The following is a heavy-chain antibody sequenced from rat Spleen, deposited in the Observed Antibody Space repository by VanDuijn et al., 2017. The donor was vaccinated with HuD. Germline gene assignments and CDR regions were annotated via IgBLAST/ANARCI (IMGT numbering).Heavy chain of an antibody. D-gene: IGHD1-1*01. CDR3: ARHSYYSGDYFDY. Sequence: EVQLVESDGGLVQPGGSLKLSCAASGFIFSDYCMAWVRQAPTKGLEWVATISYDGSSTYYRDSVKGRFTISRDNAKSTLYLQMVSLRSEDTATYYCARHSYYSGDYFDYWGQGVMVTVSS. CDR2: ISYDGSST. J-gene: IGHJ2*01. V-gene: IGHV5-29*01. CDR1: GFIFSDYC.